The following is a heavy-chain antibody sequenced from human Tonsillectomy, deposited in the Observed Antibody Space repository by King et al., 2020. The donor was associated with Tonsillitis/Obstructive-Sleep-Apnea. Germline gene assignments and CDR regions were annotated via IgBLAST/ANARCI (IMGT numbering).Heavy chain of an antibody. Sequence: LQLQESGPGLVKPSETLSLTCSVSGDFITSSNFYWSWIRHPPGKGLEWIGSIFYSGNTFYNPSLKTRVSMSVDTSKNQFSLNLSSVTAADTAVYYGAGHRDTALGPFNYWGQGTPVTVSS. D-gene: IGHD5-18*01. V-gene: IGHV4-39*01. CDR3: AGHRDTALGPFNY. CDR1: GDFITSSNFY. J-gene: IGHJ4*02. CDR2: IFYSGNT.